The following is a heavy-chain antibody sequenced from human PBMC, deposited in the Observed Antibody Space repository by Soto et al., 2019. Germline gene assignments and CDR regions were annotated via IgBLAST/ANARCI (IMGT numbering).Heavy chain of an antibody. D-gene: IGHD6-13*01. J-gene: IGHJ4*02. Sequence: QVQLVESGGGVVQPGRSLRLSCAASGFTFSSYAMHWVRQAPGKGLEWVAVISYDGSNKYYADSVKGRFTISRDNSKNTLYLQMNSLRAEDTAVYYCARGAEQQPVMSDYWGQGTLVTVSS. CDR1: GFTFSSYA. V-gene: IGHV3-30-3*01. CDR2: ISYDGSNK. CDR3: ARGAEQQPVMSDY.